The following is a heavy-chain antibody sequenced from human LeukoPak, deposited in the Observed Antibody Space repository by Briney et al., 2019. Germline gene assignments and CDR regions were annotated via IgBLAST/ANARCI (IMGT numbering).Heavy chain of an antibody. CDR2: IYYSGST. J-gene: IGHJ3*02. CDR3: ARRVRNGAGLGVDI. CDR1: GGSISSSSYY. V-gene: IGHV4-39*07. D-gene: IGHD6-19*01. Sequence: SETLSLTCTVSGGSISSSSYYWGWIRQPPGKGLEWIGSIYYSGSTYYNPSLKSRVTISVDTSKNQFSLKLSSVTAADTAVYYCARRVRNGAGLGVDIWGQGTMVTVSS.